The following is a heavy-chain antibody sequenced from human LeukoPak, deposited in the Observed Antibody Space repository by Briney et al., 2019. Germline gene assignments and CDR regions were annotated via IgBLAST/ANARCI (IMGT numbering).Heavy chain of an antibody. D-gene: IGHD3-3*01. J-gene: IGHJ4*02. CDR1: GGTFSSYA. V-gene: IGHV1-69*05. CDR2: IIPIFGTA. CDR3: ARGTIFGVVIFDY. Sequence: SVKVSCTASGGTFSSYAISWVRQAPGQGLEWMGGIIPIFGTANYAQKFQGRVTITTDESTSTAYMELSSLRSEDTAVYYCARGTIFGVVIFDYWGQGTLVTVSS.